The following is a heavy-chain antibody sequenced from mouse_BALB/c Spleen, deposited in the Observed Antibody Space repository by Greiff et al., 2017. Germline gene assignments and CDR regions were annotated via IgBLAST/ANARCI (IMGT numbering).Heavy chain of an antibody. CDR2: ISSGSSTI. CDR3: ARNAEGFAY. Sequence: VESGGGLVQPGGSRKLSCAASGFTFSSFGMHWVRQAPEKGLEWVAYISSGSSTIYYADTVKGRFTISRDNPKNTLFLQMTSLRSEDTAMYYCARNAEGFAYWGQGTLVTVSA. J-gene: IGHJ3*01. V-gene: IGHV5-17*02. CDR1: GFTFSSFG.